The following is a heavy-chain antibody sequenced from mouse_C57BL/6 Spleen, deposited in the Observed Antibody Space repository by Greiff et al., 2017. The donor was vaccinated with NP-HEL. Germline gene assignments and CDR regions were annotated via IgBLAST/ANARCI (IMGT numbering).Heavy chain of an antibody. J-gene: IGHJ1*03. CDR1: GFTFSSYT. CDR2: ISGGGGNT. CDR3: ARPGITTVVATRYFDV. V-gene: IGHV5-9*01. D-gene: IGHD1-1*01. Sequence: DVHLVESGGGLVKPGGSLKLSCAASGFTFSSYTMSWVRQTPEKRLEWVATISGGGGNTYYPDSVKGRFTISRDNAKNTLYLQMSSLRSEDTALYYCARPGITTVVATRYFDVWGTGTTVTVSS.